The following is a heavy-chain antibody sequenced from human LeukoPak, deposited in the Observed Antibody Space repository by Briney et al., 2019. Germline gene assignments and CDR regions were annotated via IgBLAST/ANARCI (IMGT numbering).Heavy chain of an antibody. CDR3: ARRTYSRSSSIFVN. CDR1: GYTFTSYG. Sequence: ASVKVSCKASGYTFTSYGISWVRQAPGQGLEWMGWMSAYNGNANYAQKLQGRVTVTTDTSTSTAYMELRSLRSDDTAVYYCARRTYSRSSSIFVNSGQRTLVTVSS. J-gene: IGHJ4*02. V-gene: IGHV1-18*01. D-gene: IGHD6-6*01. CDR2: MSAYNGNA.